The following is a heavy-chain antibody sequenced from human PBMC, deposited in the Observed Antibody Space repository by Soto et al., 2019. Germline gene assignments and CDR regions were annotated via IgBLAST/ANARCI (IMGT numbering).Heavy chain of an antibody. CDR2: ISYDGNDK. V-gene: IGHV3-30*03. CDR3: ARRKTVTTGHYYYGIDV. J-gene: IGHJ6*04. D-gene: IGHD4-17*01. Sequence: QVQLVESGGGVVRPGRSLRLSCVASEFSFSAYGMHWVRLAPGKGLQWVAVISYDGNDKYYADSVKGRFTISRDDSKNTLYLQMNSLRREDTAIYYCARRKTVTTGHYYYGIDVWGKGTTVTVSS. CDR1: EFSFSAYG.